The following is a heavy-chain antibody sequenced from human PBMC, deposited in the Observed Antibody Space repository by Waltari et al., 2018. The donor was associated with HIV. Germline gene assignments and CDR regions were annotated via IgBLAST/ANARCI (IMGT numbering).Heavy chain of an antibody. D-gene: IGHD2-21*01. CDR1: GGSISSGGYY. Sequence: QVQLQESGPGLVKPSQTLSLTCTVSGGSISSGGYYWSWIRQHPGTGLEWIGYIYYSGSTYYNPSLKSRVTISVDTSKNQFSLKLSSVTAADTAVYYCARVVSRHVVVIATTYYFDYWGQGTLVTVSS. CDR3: ARVVSRHVVVIATTYYFDY. V-gene: IGHV4-31*03. CDR2: IYYSGST. J-gene: IGHJ4*02.